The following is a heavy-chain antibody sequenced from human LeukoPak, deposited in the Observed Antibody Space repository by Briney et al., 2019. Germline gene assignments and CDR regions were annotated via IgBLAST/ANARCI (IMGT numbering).Heavy chain of an antibody. CDR2: ISGSGGST. D-gene: IGHD3-10*01. J-gene: IGHJ4*02. V-gene: IGHV3-23*01. Sequence: GGSLRLPCAASGFTFSSYAMSWVRQAPGKGLEWVSAISGSGGSTYYADSVKGRFTISRDNSKNTLYLQMNSLRAEDTAVYYCAKSEGPGSAATYYFDYWGQGTLVTVSS. CDR3: AKSEGPGSAATYYFDY. CDR1: GFTFSSYA.